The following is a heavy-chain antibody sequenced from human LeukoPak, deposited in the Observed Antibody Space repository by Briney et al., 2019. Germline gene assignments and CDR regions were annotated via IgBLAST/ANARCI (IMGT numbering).Heavy chain of an antibody. V-gene: IGHV4-59*01. D-gene: IGHD3-10*01. Sequence: PSETLSLTCTVSGGSISGYYWSWIRQPPGKGLEWIGYIYDSASTNYNPSLKSRVTISVDTSKNQFSLILSYVIAADTAVYYCARLASGSYYEPFDRWGQGTLVTVSS. CDR3: ARLASGSYYEPFDR. CDR1: GGSISGYY. CDR2: IYDSAST. J-gene: IGHJ4*02.